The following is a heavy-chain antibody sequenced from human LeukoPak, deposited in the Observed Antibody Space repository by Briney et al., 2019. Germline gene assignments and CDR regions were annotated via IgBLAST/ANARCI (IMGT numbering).Heavy chain of an antibody. CDR1: GGYFSGYY. D-gene: IGHD5-24*01. Sequence: PSETLSLTCAVYGGYFSGYYWSWIRQPPGKGLEWIGEVNHSGSTNYNPSLKSRVTISVDTSKNQFSLKLSSVTAADTPVYYCARGRGMLATMNYWGQGTLVTVSS. V-gene: IGHV4-34*01. CDR3: ARGRGMLATMNY. CDR2: VNHSGST. J-gene: IGHJ4*02.